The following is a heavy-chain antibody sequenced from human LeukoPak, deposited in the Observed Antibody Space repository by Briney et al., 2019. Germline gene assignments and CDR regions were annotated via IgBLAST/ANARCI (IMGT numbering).Heavy chain of an antibody. V-gene: IGHV3-7*01. CDR2: IKEDGSEK. D-gene: IGHD1-26*01. Sequence: GGSLRLSCEASGFTFSTYWVTWVRQAPGKGLEWVANIKEDGSEKSYVDSVKGRFTISKDNAKNSLYLQMNSPRAEDTAVYYCARIHSGSYYMGFDYWGQGALVTVSP. CDR1: GFTFSTYW. CDR3: ARIHSGSYYMGFDY. J-gene: IGHJ4*02.